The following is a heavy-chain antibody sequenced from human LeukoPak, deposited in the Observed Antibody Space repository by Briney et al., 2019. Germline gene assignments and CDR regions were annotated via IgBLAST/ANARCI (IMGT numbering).Heavy chain of an antibody. J-gene: IGHJ4*02. V-gene: IGHV1-18*01. CDR2: VSTYNGNT. CDR3: ARESWTAWLATPKRYFEM. CDR1: GYTFTSYG. D-gene: IGHD5-18*01. Sequence: GASVKVSGMASGYTFTSYGISWVRQAPGQGLEWMGWVSTYNGNTNYAHKVQDRVAITLDTSTGTAFLELRTLTSDDTAVYYCARESWTAWLATPKRYFEMWGQGTLVTVSS.